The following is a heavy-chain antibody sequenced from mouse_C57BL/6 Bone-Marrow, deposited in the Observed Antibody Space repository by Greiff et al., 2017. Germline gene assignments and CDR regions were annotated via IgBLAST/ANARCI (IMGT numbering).Heavy chain of an antibody. CDR1: GYTFTSYG. Sequence: VQLQESGAELARPGASVKLSCKASGYTFTSYGISWVKQRTGQGLEWIGEIYPRSGNTYYNEKFKGKATLTADKSSSTAYMELRSLTSEDSAVYFCARDSSGYLYAMDYWGQGTSVTVSS. CDR2: IYPRSGNT. J-gene: IGHJ4*01. D-gene: IGHD3-2*02. CDR3: ARDSSGYLYAMDY. V-gene: IGHV1-81*01.